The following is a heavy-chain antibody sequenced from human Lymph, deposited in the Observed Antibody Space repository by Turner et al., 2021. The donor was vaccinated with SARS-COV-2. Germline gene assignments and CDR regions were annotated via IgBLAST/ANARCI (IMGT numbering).Heavy chain of an antibody. CDR1: GGIFNSYA. D-gene: IGHD2-2*01. CDR2: IITIFGTA. V-gene: IGHV1-69*01. CDR3: ARDLSPIRVVVVPAARSRYYYGMDV. Sequence: QMQLVQSGAAVKKPGSSVKVSCKASGGIFNSYAISWLRQAPGQGLEWMGWIITIFGTANYAQKFQGRVTISADESTSTAYMELSSLRSEDTAVYYCARDLSPIRVVVVPAARSRYYYGMDVWSQGTTVTVSS. J-gene: IGHJ6*02.